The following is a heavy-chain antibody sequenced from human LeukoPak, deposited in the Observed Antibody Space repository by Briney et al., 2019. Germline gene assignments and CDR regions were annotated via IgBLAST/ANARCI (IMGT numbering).Heavy chain of an antibody. CDR2: INPNSGGT. D-gene: IGHD2-2*01. V-gene: IGHV1-2*02. CDR1: GYTFTGYY. Sequence: ASVKVSCKASGYTFTGYYMHWVRQAPGQGLEWMGWINPNSGGTNYAQKFQGRVTMTRDTSISTAYMELSRLRSDDTAVYYCAGSDIVVVPAASPPDYWGQGTLVTVSS. CDR3: AGSDIVVVPAASPPDY. J-gene: IGHJ4*02.